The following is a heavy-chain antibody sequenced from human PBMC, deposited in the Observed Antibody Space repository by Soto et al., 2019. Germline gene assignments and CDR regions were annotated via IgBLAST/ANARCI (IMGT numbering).Heavy chain of an antibody. CDR2: INPKSGGT. D-gene: IGHD6-19*01. Sequence: QVQLVQSGAQVKKPGASLKVSCKASGYTFSAYYIHWVRQAPGQGLEWMAWINPKSGGTNNAQNFQGRVTMTSDTSVSSAAMELSRLPSDDTAVYYWARDDSSGQTDKFLHYWGQGTLVTVSS. CDR3: ARDDSSGQTDKFLHY. J-gene: IGHJ4*02. CDR1: GYTFSAYY. V-gene: IGHV1-2*02.